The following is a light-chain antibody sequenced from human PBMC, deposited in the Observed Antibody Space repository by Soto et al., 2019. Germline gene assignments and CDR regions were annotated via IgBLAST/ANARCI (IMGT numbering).Light chain of an antibody. CDR3: QQYNSYSGT. Sequence: DIQMTQSPSTLSVSVGDRVTITCRASQSIDTWLAWYQQKPGKAPKLLIYKASSLQSGVPSRFSGSGSGTEFTLTISSLQADDFATYYCQQYNSYSGTFGGGTKVDIK. CDR2: KAS. V-gene: IGKV1-5*03. CDR1: QSIDTW. J-gene: IGKJ4*01.